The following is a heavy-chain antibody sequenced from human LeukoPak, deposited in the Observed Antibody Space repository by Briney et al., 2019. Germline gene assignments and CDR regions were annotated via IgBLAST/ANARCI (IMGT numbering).Heavy chain of an antibody. D-gene: IGHD3-22*01. J-gene: IGHJ6*03. V-gene: IGHV3-30*03. CDR3: ARASSGSSYYYMDV. CDR1: GFTFSSFA. Sequence: GGSLRLSCAASGFTFSSFAMHWVRQAPGKGLEWVALISYDGTNKYYADSVKGRFTTSRDNSKNTLYLHMNSLRAEDTAVYYCARASSGSSYYYMDVWGKGTTVTVSS. CDR2: ISYDGTNK.